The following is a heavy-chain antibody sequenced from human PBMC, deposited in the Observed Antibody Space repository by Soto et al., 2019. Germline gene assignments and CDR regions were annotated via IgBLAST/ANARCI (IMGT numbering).Heavy chain of an antibody. Sequence: SETLPLTWGVAGGSSTSVGCYWIWIRQHPGKGLEWIAYIHYSGGTYYNAALQSRVTISVDTSNNQFSLKLSSVTAADTDVYYCARYDFESSGYPNWFDPWGQGTLVTVSS. D-gene: IGHD3-22*01. V-gene: IGHV4-31*11. CDR2: IHYSGGT. CDR3: ARYDFESSGYPNWFDP. CDR1: GGSSTSVGCY. J-gene: IGHJ5*02.